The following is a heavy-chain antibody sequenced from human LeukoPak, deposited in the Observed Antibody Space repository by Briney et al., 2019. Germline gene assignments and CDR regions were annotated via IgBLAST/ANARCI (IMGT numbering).Heavy chain of an antibody. CDR1: GGSISGYY. D-gene: IGHD6-19*01. J-gene: IGHJ4*02. CDR3: ARMTSYSSGCYFDY. V-gene: IGHV4-59*01. CDR2: IYYSGTT. Sequence: SETLSLTCTVTGGSISGYYWSWIRQPPGKGLEWIGFIYYSGTTNYNPFLKSRVTVSVDTSKNQFSLMLSSVTAADTAVYYCARMTSYSSGCYFDYWGQGTLVTVSS.